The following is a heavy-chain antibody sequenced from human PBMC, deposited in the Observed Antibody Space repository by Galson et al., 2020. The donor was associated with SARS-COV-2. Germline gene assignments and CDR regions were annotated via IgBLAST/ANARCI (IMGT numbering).Heavy chain of an antibody. D-gene: IGHD2-8*01. J-gene: IGHJ3*01. CDR3: ARSTVYGMTDAFDF. CDR1: GFTFTSYA. Sequence: TGGSLRLSCLTSGFTFTSYAMSWVRQAPGKGLEWVSVINGGGDKIFYADSVKGRFTISRDDSTNTVFLHTNSLSADDTALYYCARSTVYGMTDAFDFWGHGTMVTVSS. CDR2: INGGGDKI. V-gene: IGHV3-23*01.